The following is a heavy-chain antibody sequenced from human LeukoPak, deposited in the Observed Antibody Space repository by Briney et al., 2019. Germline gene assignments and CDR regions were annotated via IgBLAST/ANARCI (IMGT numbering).Heavy chain of an antibody. J-gene: IGHJ6*04. Sequence: GASVKVSCKASGYTFTSYGISWVRQAPGQGLEWIAWISAYNGNTNYAQKLQGRVTMTTDTSTSTAYMELRSLRSDDTAVYYCARDPAKRYCSSTSCYSRTQSYYYYGMDVWGKGTTVTVSS. V-gene: IGHV1-18*04. CDR3: ARDPAKRYCSSTSCYSRTQSYYYYGMDV. D-gene: IGHD2-2*01. CDR1: GYTFTSYG. CDR2: ISAYNGNT.